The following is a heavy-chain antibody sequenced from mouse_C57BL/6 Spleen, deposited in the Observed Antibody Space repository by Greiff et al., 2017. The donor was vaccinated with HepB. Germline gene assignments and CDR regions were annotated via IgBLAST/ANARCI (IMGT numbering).Heavy chain of an antibody. V-gene: IGHV1-63*01. CDR3: AREDGYYDSMDY. Sequence: QVQLKQSGAELVRPGTSVKMSCKASGYTFTNYWIGWAKQRPGHGLEWIGDIYPGGGYTNYNEKFKGKATLTADKSSSTAYMQFSSLTSEDSAIYYCAREDGYYDSMDYWGQGTSVTVSS. J-gene: IGHJ4*01. D-gene: IGHD2-3*01. CDR1: GYTFTNYW. CDR2: IYPGGGYT.